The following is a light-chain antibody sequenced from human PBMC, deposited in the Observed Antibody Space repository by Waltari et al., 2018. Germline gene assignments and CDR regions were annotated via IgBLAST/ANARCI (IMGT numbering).Light chain of an antibody. V-gene: IGKV3-11*01. CDR2: DAS. CDR1: QGVTKY. J-gene: IGKJ2*01. Sequence: EIVLTQSPAILSLSPGERATLSCRPSQGVTKYLSWYQLKPGQAPRLLIYDASNRATGIPTRFSGSGYGTDFTLTISSLEPDDFAVYFCHLRSNWRYTFGQGTKLEIK. CDR3: HLRSNWRYT.